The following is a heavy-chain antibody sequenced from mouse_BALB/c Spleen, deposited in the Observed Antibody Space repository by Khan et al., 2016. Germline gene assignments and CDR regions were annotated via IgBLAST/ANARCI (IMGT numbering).Heavy chain of an antibody. CDR2: INTNTGEP. CDR3: ARRGLDY. V-gene: IGHV9-3*02. CDR1: GYTFTNYG. J-gene: IGHJ2*01. Sequence: QIQLVQSGPELKKPGETVKISCKASGYTFTNYGMNWVKQAPGKGLKWMGWINTNTGEPTYAEEFKGRFAFSLETSASTAYFQINNLKNEDTATYFCARRGLDYWGQGTTLTVSS.